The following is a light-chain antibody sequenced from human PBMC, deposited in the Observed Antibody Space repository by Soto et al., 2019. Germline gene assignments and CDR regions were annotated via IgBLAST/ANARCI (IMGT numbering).Light chain of an antibody. CDR1: QDIRGA. Sequence: AIQLTQSPSSLSASVGDRVTITCRASQDIRGALAWYQQKPGKAPKILIYDVSSLQSGVPSRFRGSSSGTELTLTISSLQPEDFATYYCQQFKSYPITFGQGTRLDIK. CDR2: DVS. CDR3: QQFKSYPIT. J-gene: IGKJ5*01. V-gene: IGKV1-13*02.